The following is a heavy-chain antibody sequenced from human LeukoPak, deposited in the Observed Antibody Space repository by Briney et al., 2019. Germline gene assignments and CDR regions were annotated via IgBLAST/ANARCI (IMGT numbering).Heavy chain of an antibody. V-gene: IGHV3-30*18. CDR3: AKELPDYADYVDAFDI. J-gene: IGHJ3*02. D-gene: IGHD4-17*01. CDR1: GFTFSTYG. Sequence: GRSLRLSCAASGFTFSTYGMHWVRQAPGKGLEWVAVISYDGSNKFYADSVKGRFTIPRDNSKNTLCLQMNSLRVEDTASYYCAKELPDYADYVDAFDIWGQGTMVTVSS. CDR2: ISYDGSNK.